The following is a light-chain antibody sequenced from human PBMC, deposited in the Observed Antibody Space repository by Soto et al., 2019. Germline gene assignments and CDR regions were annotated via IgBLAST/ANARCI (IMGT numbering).Light chain of an antibody. CDR2: GAS. J-gene: IGKJ1*01. Sequence: DIQMTQSPSSLSASVGDRITITCRASQSISFYLDWYQQKPGKDPKFLMYGASFLQSGVPSRFSGSGSGTEFTLTIHSLQPEDFATYYCQQSFTTPWTFGQGTKVEIK. CDR1: QSISFY. V-gene: IGKV1-39*01. CDR3: QQSFTTPWT.